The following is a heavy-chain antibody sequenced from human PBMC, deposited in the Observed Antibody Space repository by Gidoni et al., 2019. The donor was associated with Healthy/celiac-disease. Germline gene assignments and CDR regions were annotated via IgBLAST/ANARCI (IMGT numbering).Heavy chain of an antibody. CDR1: GGSISSYY. Sequence: QVQLQESGPGLVKPSETLSLTCTVSGGSISSYYWSWIRQPPGKGLEWIGYIYYSGSTNYNPSLKSRVTISVDTSKNQFSLKLSSVTAADTAVYYCARRVDTVTRAYYFDYWGQGTLVTVSS. J-gene: IGHJ4*02. CDR3: ARRVDTVTRAYYFDY. CDR2: IYYSGST. D-gene: IGHD4-17*01. V-gene: IGHV4-59*01.